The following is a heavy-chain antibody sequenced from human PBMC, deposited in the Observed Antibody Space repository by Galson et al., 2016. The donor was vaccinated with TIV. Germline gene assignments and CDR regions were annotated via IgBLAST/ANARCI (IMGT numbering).Heavy chain of an antibody. Sequence: YTFTGYYMHWVRQAPGQGLEWMGWINPDRGDTNYSQKFQGRVTMTRDTSINTAYMELSNLKSDDTAVYYCARDPSPVTTSPFDIWGQGTMVTVSS. D-gene: IGHD4-17*01. V-gene: IGHV1-2*02. CDR1: YTFTGYY. CDR2: INPDRGDT. J-gene: IGHJ3*02. CDR3: ARDPSPVTTSPFDI.